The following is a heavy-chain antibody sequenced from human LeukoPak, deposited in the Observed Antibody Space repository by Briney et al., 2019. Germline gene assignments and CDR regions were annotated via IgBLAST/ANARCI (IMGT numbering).Heavy chain of an antibody. CDR3: AKDLYYDFWSGYLDY. CDR1: GFTFDDYA. J-gene: IGHJ4*02. V-gene: IGHV3-9*01. D-gene: IGHD3-3*01. Sequence: PGGSLRLSCAASGFTFDDYAMHWVRQAPGKGLEWVSGISWNSGSIGYADSVKGRFTISRDNAKNSLYLQMNSLRAEDTALYYCAKDLYYDFWSGYLDYWGQGTLVTVSS. CDR2: ISWNSGSI.